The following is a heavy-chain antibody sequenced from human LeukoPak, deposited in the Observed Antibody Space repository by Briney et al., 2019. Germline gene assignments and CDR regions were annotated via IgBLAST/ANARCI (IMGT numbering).Heavy chain of an antibody. D-gene: IGHD1-26*01. J-gene: IGHJ4*02. CDR3: ARAGGGYGDYIVY. V-gene: IGHV3-7*01. CDR1: GFTFSSYW. CDR2: IKQDGSEK. Sequence: GGSLRLSCAASGFTFSSYWMSWVRQAPGKGLEWVANIKQDGSEKYYVDSVKGRFTISRDNAKNSLYLQMNSLRAEDTAVYYCARAGGGYGDYIVYWGQGTLVTVSS.